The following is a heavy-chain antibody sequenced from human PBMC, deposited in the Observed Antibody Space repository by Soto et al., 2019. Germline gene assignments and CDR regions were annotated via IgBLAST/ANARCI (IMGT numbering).Heavy chain of an antibody. CDR1: GFTVSNNY. CDR2: IYSGGYT. J-gene: IGHJ4*02. D-gene: IGHD3-10*01. CDR3: GPRPGGGGY. V-gene: IGHV3-53*01. Sequence: EVQLVESGGGLIQPGGSLRLSCAVSGFTVSNNYMSWVRQAPGKGLEGVSVIYSGGYTAYGDSVKGRFTISRDNSKNTLYLKMIILTASDAAVYYGGPRPGGGGYWGQGTLVTVSS.